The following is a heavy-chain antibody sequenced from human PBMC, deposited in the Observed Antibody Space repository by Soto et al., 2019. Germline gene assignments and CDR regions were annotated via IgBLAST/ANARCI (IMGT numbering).Heavy chain of an antibody. V-gene: IGHV4-39*01. D-gene: IGHD2-8*01. CDR2: IYYSGST. CDR3: ARTPVMVAVVSSLSP. J-gene: IGHJ5*02. Sequence: PSETLSLTCTVSGGSVGICHYYWGWIRQPPGKGLEWIGTIYYSGSTYYNPSLESRVTISVDTSKNQFSLRLSSVTAADTAVYYCARTPVMVAVVSSLSPWGQGTLVTVSS. CDR1: GGSVGICHYY.